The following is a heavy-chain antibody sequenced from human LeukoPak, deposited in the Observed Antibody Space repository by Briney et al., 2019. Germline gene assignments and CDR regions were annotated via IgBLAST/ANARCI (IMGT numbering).Heavy chain of an antibody. J-gene: IGHJ4*02. V-gene: IGHV4-38-2*02. CDR3: ARSGSSTVTTLDY. CDR2: IYHSGST. CDR1: GYSISSGYY. Sequence: SETLSLTCTVSGYSISSGYYWGWIRQPPGKGLEWIGSIYHSGSTYYNPSLKSRVTISVDTSKNQFSLKLSPVTAADTAVYYCARSGSSTVTTLDYWGQGPLVTVSS. D-gene: IGHD4-17*01.